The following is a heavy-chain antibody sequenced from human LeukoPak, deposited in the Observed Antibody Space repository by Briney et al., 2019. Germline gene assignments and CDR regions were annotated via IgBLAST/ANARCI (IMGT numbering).Heavy chain of an antibody. Sequence: PGASVKVSCKASGYTSTSYGISWVRQAPGQGLEWMGWISAYNGNTNYAQKLQGRVTMTTDTSTSTAYMELRSLRSDDTAVYYCARESGGSGWPYNWFDPWGQGTLVTVSS. D-gene: IGHD6-19*01. CDR3: ARESGGSGWPYNWFDP. J-gene: IGHJ5*02. CDR2: ISAYNGNT. V-gene: IGHV1-18*01. CDR1: GYTSTSYG.